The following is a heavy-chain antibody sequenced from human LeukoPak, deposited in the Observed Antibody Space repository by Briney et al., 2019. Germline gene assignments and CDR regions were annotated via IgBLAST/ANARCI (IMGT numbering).Heavy chain of an antibody. CDR2: ISGSGGST. V-gene: IGHV3-23*01. J-gene: IGHJ4*02. Sequence: GGSLRLSCAASGFTFDDYGMSWVRQAPGKGLEWVSAISGSGGSTYYADSVKGRFTISRDNSKNTLYLQMNSLRAEDTAVYYCAKDQFMLYDVLDYWGQGTLVTVSS. CDR3: AKDQFMLYDVLDY. D-gene: IGHD2-8*01. CDR1: GFTFDDYG.